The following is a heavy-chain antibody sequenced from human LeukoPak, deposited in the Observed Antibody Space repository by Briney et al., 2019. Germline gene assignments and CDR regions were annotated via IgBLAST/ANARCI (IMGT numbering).Heavy chain of an antibody. V-gene: IGHV4-4*02. Sequence: SGTLSLTCAVSGGSITSGHWWTWVRQPPGKGLEWIGEIYHSGSTTYNPFLMSRVTISVDKSTKQFSLNLTSVTAADTAVYYCTSSRGRLYGVDVWGQGTTVIVSS. D-gene: IGHD2-15*01. CDR3: TSSRGRLYGVDV. J-gene: IGHJ6*02. CDR1: GGSITSGHW. CDR2: IYHSGST.